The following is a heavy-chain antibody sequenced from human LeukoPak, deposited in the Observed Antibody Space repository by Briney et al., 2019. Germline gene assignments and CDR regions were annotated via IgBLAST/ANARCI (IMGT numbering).Heavy chain of an antibody. CDR1: GYTFTSYG. D-gene: IGHD5-18*01. J-gene: IGHJ4*02. Sequence: ASVKVSCKASGYTFTSYGISWVRQAPGQGLEWMGWISAYNGNTNYAQKLQGRVTMTTDTSTSTAYMELRSLRSDDTAVYCCARDSSAMGPYYFDYWGQGTLVTVSS. CDR2: ISAYNGNT. CDR3: ARDSSAMGPYYFDY. V-gene: IGHV1-18*01.